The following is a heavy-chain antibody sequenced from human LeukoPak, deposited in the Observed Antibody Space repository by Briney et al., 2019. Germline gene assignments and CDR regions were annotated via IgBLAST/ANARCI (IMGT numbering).Heavy chain of an antibody. V-gene: IGHV4-61*01. CDR3: ASHYSGFNWGIDY. D-gene: IGHD5-12*01. CDR1: GGSVTSGSYY. Sequence: SETLSLTCSVSGGSVTSGSYYWSWIRQPPGKGLEWIGFVFPSGNTKYNPSLKSRVTMSRDTSKNQFSLKLSSVTAADRAAYYCASHYSGFNWGIDYWGQGTLAAVSS. J-gene: IGHJ4*02. CDR2: VFPSGNT.